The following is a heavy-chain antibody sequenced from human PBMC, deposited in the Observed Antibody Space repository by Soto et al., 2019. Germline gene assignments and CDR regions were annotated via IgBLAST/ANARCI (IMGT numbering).Heavy chain of an antibody. Sequence: LRLSCAASGFTFSSYAMSWVRQAPGKGLEWVSAISGSGGSTYYADSVKGRFTISRDNSKNTLYLQMNSLRAEDTAVYYCAKDPHRTYYDSSGYYDYWGQGTLVTVSS. CDR2: ISGSGGST. V-gene: IGHV3-23*01. CDR1: GFTFSSYA. D-gene: IGHD3-22*01. CDR3: AKDPHRTYYDSSGYYDY. J-gene: IGHJ4*02.